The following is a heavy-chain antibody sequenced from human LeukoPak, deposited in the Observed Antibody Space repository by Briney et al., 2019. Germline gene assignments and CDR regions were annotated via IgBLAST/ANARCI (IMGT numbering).Heavy chain of an antibody. CDR2: VIGSGDST. D-gene: IGHD3-16*01. CDR3: AKLVWGSLPD. V-gene: IGHV3-23*01. CDR1: GFTFSSYA. Sequence: EGSLRLSCVASGFTFSSYAMSWVRQAPGKGLEWVSHVIGSGDSTFYADSVKGRFTISRDNSENTLYLQMNSLRAEDTAVYYCAKLVWGSLPDWGQGTLVTVSS. J-gene: IGHJ4*02.